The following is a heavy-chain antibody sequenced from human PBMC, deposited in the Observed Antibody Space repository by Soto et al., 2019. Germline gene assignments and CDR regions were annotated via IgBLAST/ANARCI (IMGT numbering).Heavy chain of an antibody. CDR2: IYYSGST. CDR3: ARVCGGDCHYGMDV. D-gene: IGHD2-21*02. CDR1: GGSISSGGYY. J-gene: IGHJ6*02. Sequence: QVQLQESGPGLVKPSQTLSLTCTVSGGSISSGGYYWSWIRQHPGKGLEWIGYIYYSGSTYYNPSLKSRVTISVDPSKNQFSRKLSSVTAADTAVYYCARVCGGDCHYGMDVWGQGTTVTVSS. V-gene: IGHV4-31*03.